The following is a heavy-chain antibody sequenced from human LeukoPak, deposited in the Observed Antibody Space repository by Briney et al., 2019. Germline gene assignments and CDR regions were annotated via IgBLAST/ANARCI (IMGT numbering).Heavy chain of an antibody. CDR1: GFTVSSNH. D-gene: IGHD6-13*01. V-gene: IGHV3-53*01. J-gene: IGHJ4*02. CDR2: IYSGGST. CDR3: ASHSSSWYGFDY. Sequence: GGSLRLSCAAPGFTVSSNHMSWVRQAPGKGLEWVSVIYSGGSTYYADSVKGRFTISRDNSKNTLYLRMNSLRAEDTAVYYCASHSSSWYGFDYWGQGTLVTVSS.